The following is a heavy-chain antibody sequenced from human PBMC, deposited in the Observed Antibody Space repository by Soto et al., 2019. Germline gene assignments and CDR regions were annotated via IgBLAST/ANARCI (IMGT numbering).Heavy chain of an antibody. CDR2: IYYSGST. V-gene: IGHV4-59*01. J-gene: IGHJ1*01. Sequence: SETLSLTCTVSGGSISSYYWSWIRQPPGKGLEWIGYIYYSGSTNYNPSLKSRVTISVDTSKNQFSLKLSSVTAADTAVYYCARMGRSWYFQHWGQGTLVTVSS. D-gene: IGHD6-13*01. CDR1: GGSISSYY. CDR3: ARMGRSWYFQH.